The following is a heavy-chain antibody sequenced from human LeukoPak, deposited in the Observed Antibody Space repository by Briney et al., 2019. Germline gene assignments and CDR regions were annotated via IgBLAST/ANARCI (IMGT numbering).Heavy chain of an antibody. J-gene: IGHJ4*02. V-gene: IGHV3-23*01. D-gene: IGHD2-21*02. Sequence: GGSLRLSCAASGFNFANHATSWVSQTPGKGLEWVSAIRGGGDITYYADSVTGRFTISRDNSKDTLFLQMHSLRPGDTAVYYCVREDTPATANYWGQGTLVTISS. CDR1: GFNFANHA. CDR2: IRGGGDIT. CDR3: VREDTPATANY.